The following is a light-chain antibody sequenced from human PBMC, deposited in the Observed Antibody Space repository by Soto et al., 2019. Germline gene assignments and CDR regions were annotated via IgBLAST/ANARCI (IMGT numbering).Light chain of an antibody. CDR1: SSDVGGYNY. Sequence: QSVLTQPASVSGSPGQSITISCTGTSSDVGGYNYVSWYQQHPGKAPKLMIYEVSNRPSGVSNRFSGSKSGNTASLPISGLQAEDEADYYCSSYTSSSTSVVFGGGTKLTVL. J-gene: IGLJ2*01. CDR3: SSYTSSSTSVV. CDR2: EVS. V-gene: IGLV2-14*01.